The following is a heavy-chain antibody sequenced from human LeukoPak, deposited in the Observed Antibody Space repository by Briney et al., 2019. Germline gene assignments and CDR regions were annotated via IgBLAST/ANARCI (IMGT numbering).Heavy chain of an antibody. D-gene: IGHD3-3*01. CDR2: IKQDGSVK. V-gene: IGHV3-7*01. J-gene: IGHJ4*02. CDR1: GFTFSSYW. Sequence: GGSLRLSCAASGFTFSSYWMSWVRQAPGKGLEWVANIKQDGSVKQYVDSIKGRFTISRDNAKNTLYLQMDSLRVEDTAVYYCARFSRVEWSFWGQGTLVTVSS. CDR3: ARFSRVEWSF.